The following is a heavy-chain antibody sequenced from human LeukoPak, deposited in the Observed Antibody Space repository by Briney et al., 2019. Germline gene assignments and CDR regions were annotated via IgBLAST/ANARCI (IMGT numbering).Heavy chain of an antibody. CDR1: GGSLSGYS. Sequence: PSETLSLTCAVYGGSLSGYSWSWIRQPPGKGLEWIGELNHSASTNYNPSLKSRVTISVDTSKNQFSLKLSSVTAADSAFYYCARVPGRPAAVFDYWGQGTLVTVSS. V-gene: IGHV4-34*01. J-gene: IGHJ4*02. CDR2: LNHSAST. D-gene: IGHD2-2*01. CDR3: ARVPGRPAAVFDY.